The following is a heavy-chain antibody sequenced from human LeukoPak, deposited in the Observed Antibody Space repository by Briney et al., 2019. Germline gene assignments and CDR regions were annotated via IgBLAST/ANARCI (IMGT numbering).Heavy chain of an antibody. CDR2: IYHSRST. CDR1: GGSISSGGYS. J-gene: IGHJ4*02. Sequence: SETLSLTCAVSGGSISSGGYSWSWIRQPPGKGLEWIGYIYHSRSTYYNSSVKSRVTISIDRSKNQFSLKLSSVTAADTAVYYCARGGPSSEFDYWGQGTLVTVSS. CDR3: ARGGPSSEFDY. V-gene: IGHV4-30-2*01. D-gene: IGHD2-2*01.